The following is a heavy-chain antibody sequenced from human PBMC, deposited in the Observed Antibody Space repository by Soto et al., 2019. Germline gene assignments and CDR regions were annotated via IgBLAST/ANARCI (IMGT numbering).Heavy chain of an antibody. CDR2: ISYDGSNK. CDR1: GFTFSSYG. J-gene: IGHJ4*02. CDR3: ASTYYYDSSGYLNFDY. D-gene: IGHD3-22*01. V-gene: IGHV3-30*19. Sequence: RLSCAASGFTFSSYGMHWVRQAPGKGLEWVAVISYDGSNKYYADSVKGRFTTSRDNSKNTLYLQMNSLRAEDTAVYYCASTYYYDSSGYLNFDYWGQGTLVTVS.